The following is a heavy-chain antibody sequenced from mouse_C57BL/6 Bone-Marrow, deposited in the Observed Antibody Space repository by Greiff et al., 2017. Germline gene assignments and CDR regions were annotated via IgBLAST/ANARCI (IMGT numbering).Heavy chain of an antibody. Sequence: EVQVVESGPGLVKPSESLSLTCSVTGYSITSGYYWYWIQQVPGNKLECMGYISYDGSNNYNTSLKNRISITRDNSTNHLFLKLNTVTTEDTATYYCAREKAYYSKYYFDYWGQGTTLTVSS. CDR3: AREKAYYSKYYFDY. CDR1: GYSITSGYY. V-gene: IGHV3-6*01. D-gene: IGHD2-5*01. CDR2: ISYDGSN. J-gene: IGHJ2*01.